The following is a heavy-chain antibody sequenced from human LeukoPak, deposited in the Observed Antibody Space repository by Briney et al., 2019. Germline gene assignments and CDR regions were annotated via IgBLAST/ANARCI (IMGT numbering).Heavy chain of an antibody. J-gene: IGHJ5*02. CDR3: ASSEDYYGSGSYYNWFDP. V-gene: IGHV1-69*13. CDR1: GGTFSSYA. D-gene: IGHD3-10*01. Sequence: EASVKVSCKAPGGTFSSYAISWVRQAPGQGLEWMGGIIPIFGTANYAQKFQGRVTITADESTSTAYMELSSLRSEDTAVYYCASSEDYYGSGSYYNWFDPWGQGTLVTVSS. CDR2: IIPIFGTA.